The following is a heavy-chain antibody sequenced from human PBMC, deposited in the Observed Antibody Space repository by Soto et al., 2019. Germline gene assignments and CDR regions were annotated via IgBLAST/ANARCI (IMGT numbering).Heavy chain of an antibody. J-gene: IGHJ2*01. D-gene: IGHD3-22*01. CDR2: ISYDGGTT. Sequence: QVQLVESGGGVVQPGRSLRLSCVASGFTFSTIGMHWVRQAPGKGLEWVAVISYDGGTTYYADSVKGRFTISRDNSKNTLYLQMNGLRAEDTAVYYCATSSLGSDNSGFQFWFFALWGRGTLVSVTS. CDR1: GFTFSTIG. CDR3: ATSSLGSDNSGFQFWFFAL. V-gene: IGHV3-30*03.